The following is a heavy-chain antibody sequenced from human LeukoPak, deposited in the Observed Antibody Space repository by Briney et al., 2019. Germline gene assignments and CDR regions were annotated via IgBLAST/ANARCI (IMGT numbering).Heavy chain of an antibody. CDR1: GFTFSSYW. CDR3: ARDCAYRSGIWYYYYMDV. Sequence: GRSLRLSCAASGFTFSSYWMSWVRQAPGKGLEWVANIKQDGSEKYYVDSVKGRFTISRDNAKNSLYMQMNSLRAEDTAVYYCARDCAYRSGIWYYYYMDVWGKGTTVTVSS. D-gene: IGHD3-10*01. V-gene: IGHV3-7*01. CDR2: IKQDGSEK. J-gene: IGHJ6*03.